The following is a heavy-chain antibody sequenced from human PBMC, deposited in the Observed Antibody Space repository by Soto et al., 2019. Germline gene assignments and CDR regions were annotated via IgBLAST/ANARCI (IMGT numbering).Heavy chain of an antibody. V-gene: IGHV3-23*01. CDR2: ISVSDPGT. CDR1: GFTFGSHD. Sequence: DVQLLESGGGLEQPGGSLRLSCAASGFTFGSHDMSWVRQATGKALEWVSSISVSDPGTYYADSVKGRFTTSRDISKNTLFLHMDSLRAEDTALYYCTKGTWLDIWGQGTMVTVSS. CDR3: TKGTWLDI. J-gene: IGHJ3*02. D-gene: IGHD6-19*01.